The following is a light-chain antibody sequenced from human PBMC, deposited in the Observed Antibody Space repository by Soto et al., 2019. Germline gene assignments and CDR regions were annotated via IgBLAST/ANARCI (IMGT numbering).Light chain of an antibody. Sequence: QSALTQPASVSGSPGQSIAISCTGSSSDVGIYNYVSWYQQHPGKVPKLIIYEVSNRPSGVSNRFSGSKSGNTASLTISGLQAEDEADYYCCSYAGSSTFFGTGTKLTVL. CDR2: EVS. CDR1: SSDVGIYNY. CDR3: CSYAGSSTF. V-gene: IGLV2-23*02. J-gene: IGLJ1*01.